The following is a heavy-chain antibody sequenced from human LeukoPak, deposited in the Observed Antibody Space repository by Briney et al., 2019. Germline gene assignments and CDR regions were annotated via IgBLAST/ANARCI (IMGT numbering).Heavy chain of an antibody. CDR3: RVVPAAMGYYMDV. V-gene: IGHV4-31*03. J-gene: IGHJ6*03. D-gene: IGHD2-2*01. CDR2: IYYSGST. Sequence: PSQTLSLTCTVSGGSISSGGYYWSWIRQHPGKGLEWIGYIYYSGSTYYNPSLKSRVTISVDTSKNQFSLKRSSVTAADTAVYYCRVVPAAMGYYMDVWGKGTTVTVSS. CDR1: GGSISSGGYY.